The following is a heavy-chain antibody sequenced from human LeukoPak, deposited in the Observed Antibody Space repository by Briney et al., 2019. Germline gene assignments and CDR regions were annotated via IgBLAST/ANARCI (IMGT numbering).Heavy chain of an antibody. J-gene: IGHJ6*03. Sequence: SETLSLTCTVSGGSISSYYWSWIRQPAGKGLEWIGRIYTSGSTNYNPSLKSRVTMSVDTSKNQFSLKLSSVTAADTAVYYCARGSSGVPGSYYPNYYYYYMDVWGKGTTVTISS. D-gene: IGHD3-10*01. CDR2: IYTSGST. CDR3: ARGSSGVPGSYYPNYYYYYMDV. CDR1: GGSISSYY. V-gene: IGHV4-4*07.